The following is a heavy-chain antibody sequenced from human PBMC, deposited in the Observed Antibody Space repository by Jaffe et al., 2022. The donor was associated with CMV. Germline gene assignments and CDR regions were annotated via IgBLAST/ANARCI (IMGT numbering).Heavy chain of an antibody. CDR2: IYYSGST. Sequence: QVQLQESGPGLVKPSETLSLTCTVSGGSISSYYWSWIRQPPGKGLEWIGYIYYSGSTNYNPSLKSRVTISVDTSKNQFSLKLSSVTAADTAVYYCARRDSGWYFSWFDPWGQGTLVTVSS. J-gene: IGHJ5*02. CDR1: GGSISSYY. D-gene: IGHD6-19*01. V-gene: IGHV4-59*08. CDR3: ARRDSGWYFSWFDP.